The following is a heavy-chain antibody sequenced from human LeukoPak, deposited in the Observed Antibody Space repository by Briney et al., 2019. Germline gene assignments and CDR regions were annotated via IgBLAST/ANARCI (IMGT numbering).Heavy chain of an antibody. Sequence: ASVKVSCKASGYTFTSYDINWVRQATGQGLERMGWMNPNSGNTGYAQKFQGRVTMTRNTSISTAYMELSSLRSEDTAVYYCARGNFPFDSTRYFDYWGQGTLVTVSS. CDR2: MNPNSGNT. V-gene: IGHV1-8*01. D-gene: IGHD2/OR15-2a*01. J-gene: IGHJ4*02. CDR3: ARGNFPFDSTRYFDY. CDR1: GYTFTSYD.